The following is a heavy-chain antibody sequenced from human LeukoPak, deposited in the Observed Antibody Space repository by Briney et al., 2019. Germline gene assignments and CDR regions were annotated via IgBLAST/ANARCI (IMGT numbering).Heavy chain of an antibody. J-gene: IGHJ6*03. CDR1: DYTLLTYG. CDR2: ISTYNGNT. V-gene: IGHV1-18*01. D-gene: IGHD2-2*01. Sequence: ASVKVSCKASDYTLLTYGITWVRQAPGQGLEWMGWISTYNGNTHYAQKLQGRVTMTTDTSTRTAYKELGSLTSNDTGIYYCARPAKGAYYYYYVDVWGRGTTVTVSS. CDR3: ARPAKGAYYYYYVDV.